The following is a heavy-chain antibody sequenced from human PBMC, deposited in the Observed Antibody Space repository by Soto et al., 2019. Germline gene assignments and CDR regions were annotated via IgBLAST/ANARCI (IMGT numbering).Heavy chain of an antibody. J-gene: IGHJ4*02. D-gene: IGHD3-22*01. Sequence: GGSLRLSCAASGITFSNYWMEWVRQAPGKGLVWVSRIHSDGITTYYGDSVKGRFTISRDNAKSTVYLQMNSLGAEDTATYHCTLHKFDSSGYISDYWGQGTLVTVSS. V-gene: IGHV3-74*01. CDR3: TLHKFDSSGYISDY. CDR2: IHSDGITT. CDR1: GITFSNYW.